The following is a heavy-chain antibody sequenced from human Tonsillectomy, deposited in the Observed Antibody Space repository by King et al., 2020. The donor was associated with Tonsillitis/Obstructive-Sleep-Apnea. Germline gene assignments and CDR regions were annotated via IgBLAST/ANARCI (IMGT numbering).Heavy chain of an antibody. V-gene: IGHV4-4*02. CDR3: ARDLGGGAVGATYYFDY. D-gene: IGHD1-26*01. CDR1: GGSISSSNW. J-gene: IGHJ4*02. Sequence: HVQLQESGPGLVKPSGTLSLTCAVSGGSISSSNWWSWIRQPPGKGLEWIGEIYHSGSTNYNPSLKGRVTISVDKSKNQFSLKLSSVTAADTAVYYCARDLGGGAVGATYYFDYWGQGTLVTVSS. CDR2: IYHSGST.